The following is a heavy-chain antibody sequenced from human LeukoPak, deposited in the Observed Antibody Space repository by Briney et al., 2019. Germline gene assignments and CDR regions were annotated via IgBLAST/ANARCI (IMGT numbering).Heavy chain of an antibody. CDR3: AKVKLQATYYYDSSGYFDY. Sequence: GGSLRLSCAASGFTFDDYAMHWVRQAPGKGLEWVSGISWNSGSIGYADSVKGRFTISRDNAKNSLYLQMNSLRAEDTALYYCAKVKLQATYYYDSSGYFDYWGQGTLVTVSS. V-gene: IGHV3-9*01. D-gene: IGHD3-22*01. CDR2: ISWNSGSI. CDR1: GFTFDDYA. J-gene: IGHJ4*02.